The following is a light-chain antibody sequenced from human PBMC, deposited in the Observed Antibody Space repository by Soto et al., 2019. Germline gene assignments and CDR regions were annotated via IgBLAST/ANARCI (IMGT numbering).Light chain of an antibody. V-gene: IGKV1-39*01. CDR3: QQSYSTAWT. CDR1: QSISSC. CDR2: AAS. Sequence: DIQMTQSPSSVSASVGDRVTITCRASQSISSCVTWYQQKPGEAPKLLIYAASSLQSGVPSRFSGSGSGTDFTLTISSLQPEDFATYYCQQSYSTAWTFGQGTKVDIK. J-gene: IGKJ1*01.